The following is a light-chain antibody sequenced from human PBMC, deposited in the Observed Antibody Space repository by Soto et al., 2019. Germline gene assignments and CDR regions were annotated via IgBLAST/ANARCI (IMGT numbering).Light chain of an antibody. CDR1: QSVSSNH. CDR2: GAS. CDR3: QHYLSSPLT. Sequence: EIVLTQSPGTLSLSPGERAALSCRASQSVSSNHLAWYQQRPGQAPRLLIYGASSRATGIPDRFSGSGSGTDFTLTISRLEPEDFAVYYCQHYLSSPLTFGGGPKVEIK. J-gene: IGKJ4*01. V-gene: IGKV3-20*01.